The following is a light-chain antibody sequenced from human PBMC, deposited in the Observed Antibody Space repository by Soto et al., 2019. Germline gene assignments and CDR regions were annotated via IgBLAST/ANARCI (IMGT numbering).Light chain of an antibody. CDR3: LQYNSYPFT. CDR2: AAS. V-gene: IGKV1-16*02. J-gene: IGKJ3*01. CDR1: QGISNI. Sequence: DIQMTQSPSSLSAPVGTGVTIIGRASQGISNILAWFQQKPGKAPKSLIYAASTLIGGVPSKFSGSGSGTDFTLTINSLQPEDFATYYCLQYNSYPFTFGPGTKVDIK.